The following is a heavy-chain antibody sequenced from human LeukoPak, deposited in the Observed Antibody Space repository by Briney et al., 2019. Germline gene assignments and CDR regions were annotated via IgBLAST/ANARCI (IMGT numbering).Heavy chain of an antibody. D-gene: IGHD6-19*01. Sequence: GGSLRLSCAASGFTFSSYWMGWVRQAPGKGLEWVANIKQDGSEKYYVDSVKGRFTISRDNAKNSLYLQMNSLRAEDTAVYYCASVIAVADPFDYWGQGTLVTVSS. CDR2: IKQDGSEK. V-gene: IGHV3-7*01. CDR3: ASVIAVADPFDY. CDR1: GFTFSSYW. J-gene: IGHJ4*02.